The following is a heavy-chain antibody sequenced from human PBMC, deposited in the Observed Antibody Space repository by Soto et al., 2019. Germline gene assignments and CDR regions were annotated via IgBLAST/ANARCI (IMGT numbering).Heavy chain of an antibody. Sequence: ASVKVSCKASGYTFTSYGISCVRQAPGQGLEWMGWISAYNGNTNYAQKLQGRVTMTTDTSTSTAYMELRSLRSDDTAVYYCAREVDTAMVSASGIFEYWGQGTLVTVSS. CDR1: GYTFTSYG. V-gene: IGHV1-18*01. CDR3: AREVDTAMVSASGIFEY. D-gene: IGHD5-18*01. J-gene: IGHJ4*02. CDR2: ISAYNGNT.